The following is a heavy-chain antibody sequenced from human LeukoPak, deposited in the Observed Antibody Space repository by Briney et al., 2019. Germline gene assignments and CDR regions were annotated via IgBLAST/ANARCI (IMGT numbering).Heavy chain of an antibody. J-gene: IGHJ6*03. V-gene: IGHV4-31*03. CDR2: IYYSGST. CDR1: GGSISSGGYY. CDR3: ARVYSDYYDSSGYRYYYYMDV. Sequence: SETLSLTYTVSGGSISSGGYYWSWIRQHPGKGLEWIGYIYYSGSTYYNPSLKSRVTISVDTSKNQFSLKLSSVTAADTAVYYCARVYSDYYDSSGYRYYYYMDVWGKGTTVTVSS. D-gene: IGHD3-22*01.